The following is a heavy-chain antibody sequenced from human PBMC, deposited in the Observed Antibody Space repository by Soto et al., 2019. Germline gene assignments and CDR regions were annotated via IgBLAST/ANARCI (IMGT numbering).Heavy chain of an antibody. CDR1: GDSISSGKQY. D-gene: IGHD3-10*01. CDR3: ARTDYGTAYFDP. Sequence: SETLSLSCTVCGDSISSGKQYVSWIRHPPGKGLEWIGYIFYSGTAYYNPSLKSRLTISVDTSKNQFSLKLSSVTAADTAVYYCARTDYGTAYFDPWGQGSLVTVSS. V-gene: IGHV4-30-4*01. J-gene: IGHJ5*02. CDR2: IFYSGTA.